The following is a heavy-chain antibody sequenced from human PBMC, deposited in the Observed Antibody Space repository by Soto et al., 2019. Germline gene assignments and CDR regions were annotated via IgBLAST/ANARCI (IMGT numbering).Heavy chain of an antibody. CDR2: ISHWGKT. J-gene: IGHJ4*02. V-gene: IGHV1-18*01. CDR1: GYTFTNYG. CDR3: ARDLDGSGSYYTDY. Sequence: ASVKVSCKASGYTFTNYGITWVRQAPGQGLEWMGWISHWGKTGYAQKFQGRVTMTTDSSASTAFMELRSLRSDDTAMYFCARDLDGSGSYYTDYWGQGTLVTVSS. D-gene: IGHD3-10*01.